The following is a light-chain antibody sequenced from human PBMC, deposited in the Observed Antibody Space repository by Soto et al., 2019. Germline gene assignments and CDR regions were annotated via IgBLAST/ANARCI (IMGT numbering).Light chain of an antibody. Sequence: QSALTQPASVSGSPGQSITISCTGTSSDVGSYNLVSWYQQHPGKAPKLMIYEGSKRPSGVSNRFSGSKSGNTASLTISGLQAEDEADYFCSSYTNTNTWMFGGGTKLTVL. J-gene: IGLJ3*02. CDR1: SSDVGSYNL. CDR2: EGS. V-gene: IGLV2-14*02. CDR3: SSYTNTNTWM.